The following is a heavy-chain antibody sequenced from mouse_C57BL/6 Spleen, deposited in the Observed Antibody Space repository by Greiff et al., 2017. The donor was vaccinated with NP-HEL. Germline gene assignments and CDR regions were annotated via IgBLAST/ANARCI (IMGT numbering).Heavy chain of an antibody. CDR1: GYTFTSYW. J-gene: IGHJ2*01. V-gene: IGHV1-64*01. D-gene: IGHD1-1*01. CDR3: ARGGNYYGSSYEDY. Sequence: VQLQQPGAELVKPGASVKLSCKASGYTFTSYWMHWVKQRPGQGLEWIGMIHPNSGSTNYNEKFKSKATLTVDKSSSTAYMQLISLTSEDSTVNYCARGGNYYGSSYEDYWGKGTTLTVSS. CDR2: IHPNSGST.